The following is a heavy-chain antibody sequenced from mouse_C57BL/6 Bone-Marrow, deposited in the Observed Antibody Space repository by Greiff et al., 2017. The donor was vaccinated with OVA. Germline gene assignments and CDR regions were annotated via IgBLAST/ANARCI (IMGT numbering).Heavy chain of an antibody. J-gene: IGHJ4*01. CDR3: ARQLRGSAMDY. CDR2: IDPETGGT. Sequence: QVQLQQSGAELVRPGASVTLSCKASGYTFPDYEMHWVKQTPVHGLEWIGAIDPETGGTAYNQKFKGKATLTVDKSSSTAYMQRSSLTSEDSAVYCCARQLRGSAMDYWGQGTSVTVSS. CDR1: GYTFPDYE. D-gene: IGHD4-1*02. V-gene: IGHV1-15*01.